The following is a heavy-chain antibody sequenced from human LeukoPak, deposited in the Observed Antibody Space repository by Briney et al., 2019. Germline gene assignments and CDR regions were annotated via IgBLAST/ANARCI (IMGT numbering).Heavy chain of an antibody. Sequence: KPSETLSLTCVVYGGSFSDYSWSWIRQPPGKGLEWIGEINHSGSTNYNPSLKSRVTISLDTSRNWFSLKLNSVTAADTAVYYCARLVLRYSGYLIPHFDYWGQGTLVTVSS. J-gene: IGHJ4*02. CDR1: GGSFSDYS. CDR3: ARLVLRYSGYLIPHFDY. D-gene: IGHD5-12*01. V-gene: IGHV4-34*01. CDR2: INHSGST.